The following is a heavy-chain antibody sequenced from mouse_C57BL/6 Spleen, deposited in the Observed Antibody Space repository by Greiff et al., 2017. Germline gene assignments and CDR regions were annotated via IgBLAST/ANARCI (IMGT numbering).Heavy chain of an antibody. J-gene: IGHJ1*03. V-gene: IGHV1-69*01. Sequence: QVQLKQPGAELVMPGASVKLSCKASGYTFTSYWMHWVKQRPGQGLEWIGEIDPSDSYTNYNQKFKGKSTLTVDKSSSTAYMQLSSLTSEDSAVYYCARRRFYGSSSGWYFDVWGTGTTVTVSS. D-gene: IGHD1-1*01. CDR2: IDPSDSYT. CDR3: ARRRFYGSSSGWYFDV. CDR1: GYTFTSYW.